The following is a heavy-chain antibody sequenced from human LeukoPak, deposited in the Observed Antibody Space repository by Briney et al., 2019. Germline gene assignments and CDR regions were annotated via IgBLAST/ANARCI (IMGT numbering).Heavy chain of an antibody. Sequence: SVKVSCKASGGTFSSCAISWVRQAPGQGLEWMGGIIPIFGTANYAQKFQGRVTITADESTSTAYMELSSLRSEGTAVYYCASPTLYGDYAGEYYFDYWGQGTLVTVSS. D-gene: IGHD4-17*01. CDR3: ASPTLYGDYAGEYYFDY. CDR1: GGTFSSCA. J-gene: IGHJ4*02. CDR2: IIPIFGTA. V-gene: IGHV1-69*13.